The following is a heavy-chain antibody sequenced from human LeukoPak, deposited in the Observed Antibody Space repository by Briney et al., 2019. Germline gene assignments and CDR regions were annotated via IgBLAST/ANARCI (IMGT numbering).Heavy chain of an antibody. CDR1: GFTFDDYA. CDR3: VKGWFGEFIPYYFHY. D-gene: IGHD3-10*01. J-gene: IGHJ4*02. CDR2: ITWNSGSI. V-gene: IGHV3-9*01. Sequence: GGSLRLSCAASGFTFDDYAMHWVRQAPGKGLEWVSGITWNSGSIGYADSVKGRFTISRDNAKNSLYLQMNSLRAEDTALYYCVKGWFGEFIPYYFHYWGRGTLVTVSS.